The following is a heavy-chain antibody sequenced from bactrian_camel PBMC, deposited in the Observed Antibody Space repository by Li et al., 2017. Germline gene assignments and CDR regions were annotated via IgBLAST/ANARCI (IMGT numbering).Heavy chain of an antibody. V-gene: IGHV3S53*01. D-gene: IGHD4*01. Sequence: HVQLVESGGGSVQAGTSLILSCAAVGRTYPNYVMGWFRQAPGKEREGVATVDSTGNANYAESVKGRFTIVLGSGRNTMDLQMNDLKPEDTAMYYCAVQRLHPGVRWKVIGDYPHWGQGTQVTVS. CDR1: GRTYPNYV. J-gene: IGHJ4*01. CDR2: VDSTGNA. CDR3: AVQRLHPGVRWKVIGDYPH.